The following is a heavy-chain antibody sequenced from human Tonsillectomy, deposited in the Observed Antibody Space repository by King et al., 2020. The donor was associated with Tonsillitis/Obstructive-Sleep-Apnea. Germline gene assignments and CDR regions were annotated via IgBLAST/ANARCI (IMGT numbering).Heavy chain of an antibody. CDR2: MSGSGGST. D-gene: IGHD2-2*01. Sequence: VKLVESGEGLVQPGGSLRLSCAASGVTFSSYTMSWVRKAPGKGLEWVSVMSGSGGSTYYSDSVKGRFTISRDNSENTLYLQMNSLRAEDTAVYYCTKVVPATMSFDPWGQGALVTVSS. V-gene: IGHV3-23*04. CDR1: GVTFSSYT. CDR3: TKVVPATMSFDP. J-gene: IGHJ5*02.